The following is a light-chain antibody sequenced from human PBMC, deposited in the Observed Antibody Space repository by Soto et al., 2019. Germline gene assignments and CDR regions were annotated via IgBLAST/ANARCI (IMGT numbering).Light chain of an antibody. CDR3: CSYAGSSTFYV. Sequence: QSALTRHASVSGSPGQSITISCTGTSSDVGCYNLVSWYQQHPGKAPKLMIYEGSKRPSGVSNRFSGSKSGNTASLTISGLQAEDEADYYCCSYAGSSTFYVFGSGTKVTVL. J-gene: IGLJ1*01. V-gene: IGLV2-23*01. CDR2: EGS. CDR1: SSDVGCYNL.